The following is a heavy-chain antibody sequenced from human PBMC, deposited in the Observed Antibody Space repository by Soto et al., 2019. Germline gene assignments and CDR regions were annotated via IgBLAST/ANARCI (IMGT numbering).Heavy chain of an antibody. D-gene: IGHD1-7*01. CDR2: IRCDGSNA. CDR3: ARDGIGGTVFRGYLDY. V-gene: IGHV3-33*01. J-gene: IGHJ4*02. CDR1: GGIFHGYG. Sequence: QEQLVESGGGVVQPGTSLRLSCAVPGGIFHGYGMHWVRQAPGKGLEWVAIIRCDGSNAEYADSVKGRFTISRDNSKNTLYLKMNTLGAEDTAVYYCARDGIGGTVFRGYLDYWGRGTVVTVSS.